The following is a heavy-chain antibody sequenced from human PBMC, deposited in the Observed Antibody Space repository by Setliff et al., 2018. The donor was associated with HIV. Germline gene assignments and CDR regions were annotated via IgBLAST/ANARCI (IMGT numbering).Heavy chain of an antibody. CDR1: GDSVSSNSAA. CDR3: ASGAVAATGHYYYYYMDV. V-gene: IGHV6-1*01. CDR2: TYYKSKWYN. J-gene: IGHJ6*03. D-gene: IGHD6-19*01. Sequence: SQTLSLTCAISGDSVSSNSAAWNWIRQSPSRGLEWLGRTYYKSKWYNDYAVSVKSRITINPDTSKNQFSPQLSSVTPEDTAVYYCASGAVAATGHYYYYYMDVWGKGTTVTVSS.